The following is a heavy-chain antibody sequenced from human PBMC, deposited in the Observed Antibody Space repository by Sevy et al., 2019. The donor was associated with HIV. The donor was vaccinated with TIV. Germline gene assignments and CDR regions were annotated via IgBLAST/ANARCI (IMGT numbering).Heavy chain of an antibody. CDR1: GYTLSQLS. CDR2: FDPEDGET. Sequence: ASVKVSCKVSGYTLSQLSMHWVRQAPGKGLEWMGSFDPEDGETLYAQKLQGRVTMTEDTSIDTAYMELNSLRSEDTAVYYCATTKDYNESNSCPFDYWGQGTLVTVSS. D-gene: IGHD3-10*01. J-gene: IGHJ4*02. CDR3: ATTKDYNESNSCPFDY. V-gene: IGHV1-24*01.